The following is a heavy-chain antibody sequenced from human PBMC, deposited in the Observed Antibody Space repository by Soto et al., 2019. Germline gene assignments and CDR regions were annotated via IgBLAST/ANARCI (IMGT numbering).Heavy chain of an antibody. D-gene: IGHD3-22*01. CDR2: ISGSGVST. V-gene: IGHV3-23*01. CDR1: GFTFSSYA. J-gene: IGHJ4*02. Sequence: GSPRLSCAASGFTFSSYAMSCVRQAPGKGLEWVSAISGSGVSTYYADSVKGRFTISRDNSKNTLYLQMNSLRAEDTAVYYCAKSPGMYYYDSSGYYHYDYWGQGTLVTVSS. CDR3: AKSPGMYYYDSSGYYHYDY.